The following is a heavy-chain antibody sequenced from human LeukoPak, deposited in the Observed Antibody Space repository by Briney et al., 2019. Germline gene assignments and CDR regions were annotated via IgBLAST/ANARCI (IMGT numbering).Heavy chain of an antibody. CDR1: GFTFSTHW. V-gene: IGHV3-7*03. CDR3: ATSYDMGWLIGY. J-gene: IGHJ4*02. CDR2: IKQDGSEK. D-gene: IGHD3/OR15-3a*01. Sequence: GGSLRLSCTASGFTFSTHWMTWVRQPPGKGLEWVANIKQDGSEKFYVASVKGRFTISRDNGKSSLYLQMNSLRAEDTALYYCATSYDMGWLIGYWGQGTLVTVSS.